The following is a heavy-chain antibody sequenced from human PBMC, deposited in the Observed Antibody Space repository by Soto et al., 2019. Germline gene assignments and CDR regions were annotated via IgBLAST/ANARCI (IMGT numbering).Heavy chain of an antibody. CDR3: ARQHPIQLWLQHAFDI. CDR1: GGSISSYY. D-gene: IGHD5-18*01. V-gene: IGHV4-59*08. Sequence: SETLSLTCTVSGGSISSYYWSWIRQPPGKGLEWIGYIYYSGSTNYNPSLKSRVTISVDTSKNQFSLKLSSVTAADTAVYYCARQHPIQLWLQHAFDIWGQGTMVTVSS. J-gene: IGHJ3*02. CDR2: IYYSGST.